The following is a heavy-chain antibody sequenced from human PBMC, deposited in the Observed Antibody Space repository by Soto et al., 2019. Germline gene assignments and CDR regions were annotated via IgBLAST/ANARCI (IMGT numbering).Heavy chain of an antibody. Sequence: PSETLSLTCTVSGGSISSYYWSWIRQPPGKGLEWIGYIYYSGSTNYNPSLKSRVTISVDTSKNQFSLKLSSVTAADTAVYYCARVRQFYGDYPYVDYWGQGTLVTVSS. J-gene: IGHJ4*02. CDR3: ARVRQFYGDYPYVDY. D-gene: IGHD4-17*01. V-gene: IGHV4-59*01. CDR2: IYYSGST. CDR1: GGSISSYY.